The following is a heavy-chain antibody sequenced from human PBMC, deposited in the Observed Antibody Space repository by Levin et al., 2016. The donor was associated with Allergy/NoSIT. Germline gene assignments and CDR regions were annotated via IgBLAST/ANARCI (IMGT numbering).Heavy chain of an antibody. D-gene: IGHD2-8*01. Sequence: WVRQAPGQRLEWMGWINAGNGNTKYSQKFQGRVTITRDTSASTAYMELSSLRSEDTAVYYCARDRNRYCTNGVCYWFDPWGQGTLVTVSS. CDR3: ARDRNRYCTNGVCYWFDP. CDR2: INAGNGNT. V-gene: IGHV1-3*01. J-gene: IGHJ5*02.